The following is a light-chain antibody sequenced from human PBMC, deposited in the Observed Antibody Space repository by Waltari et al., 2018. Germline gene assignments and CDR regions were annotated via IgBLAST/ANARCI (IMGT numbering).Light chain of an antibody. CDR2: SNN. Sequence: PSASGTPGQSVTISCSGSSSNIGTNTVNWYQQLPGTAPKLLICSNNQRPSGVPDRFSGSKSGTSASLAISGLQSEDEADYYCAAWDDSRNGPVFGGGTELTVL. J-gene: IGLJ3*02. CDR1: SSNIGTNT. CDR3: AAWDDSRNGPV. V-gene: IGLV1-44*01.